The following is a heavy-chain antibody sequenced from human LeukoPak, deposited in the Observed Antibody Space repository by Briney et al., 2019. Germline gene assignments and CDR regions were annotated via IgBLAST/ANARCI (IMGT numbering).Heavy chain of an antibody. CDR3: AKGSYYYDSDDYFDY. Sequence: PGGSLRLSCAASGFTFSSYAMSWFRQAPVKGLEWVSTLSGSGGNTYYADSAKGRVTISRDNSKNTLYLQMNSLRAEDTAVYHCAKGSYYYDSDDYFDYWGQGTLVTVSS. V-gene: IGHV3-23*01. CDR2: LSGSGGNT. CDR1: GFTFSSYA. J-gene: IGHJ4*02. D-gene: IGHD3-22*01.